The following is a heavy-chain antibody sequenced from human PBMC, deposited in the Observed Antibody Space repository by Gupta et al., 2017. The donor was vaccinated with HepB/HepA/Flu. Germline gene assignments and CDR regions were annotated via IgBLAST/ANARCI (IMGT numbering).Heavy chain of an antibody. D-gene: IGHD3-3*01. J-gene: IGHJ6*03. CDR2: IGTDLKT. V-gene: IGHV3-23*01. CDR1: GFTFNGNA. CDR3: AKDLYFWSAMDV. Sequence: EIPLLESGGGLVQPGGSLRLSCVVSGFTFNGNAMSWVRQAPGKGLEWVSGIGTDLKTHYSESVRGRFTISRDNSKNTLYLQMNSLRAEDTAVYYCAKDLYFWSAMDVWGKGTTVTVSS.